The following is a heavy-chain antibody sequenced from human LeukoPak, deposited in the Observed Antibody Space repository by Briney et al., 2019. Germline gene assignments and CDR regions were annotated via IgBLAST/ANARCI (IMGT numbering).Heavy chain of an antibody. D-gene: IGHD3-3*01. Sequence: PSETLSLTCTVPGYSISSGYYWGWIRQPPGKGLEWIGSIYHSGSTYYNPSLKSRVTISVDTSKNQFSLKLSSVTAADTAVYYCARGLNDSWTGENYWGQGTLVTVSS. J-gene: IGHJ4*02. CDR1: GYSISSGYY. CDR2: IYHSGST. CDR3: ARGLNDSWTGENY. V-gene: IGHV4-38-2*02.